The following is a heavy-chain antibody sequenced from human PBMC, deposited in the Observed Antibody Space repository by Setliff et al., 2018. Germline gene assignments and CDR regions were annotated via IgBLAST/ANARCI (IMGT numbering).Heavy chain of an antibody. V-gene: IGHV4-39*01. D-gene: IGHD5-12*01. CDR2: ISSSGAT. J-gene: IGHJ4*02. Sequence: PSETLSLTCSVSDDSFYSDYYFWGWIRQPPGKGLEWIATISSSGATNYNSSLKSRVTLSRDVAKRQFALNLRSATAVDTAVYYCAREGRWDYNYPIYWGQGILVTVSS. CDR1: DDSFYSDYYF. CDR3: AREGRWDYNYPIY.